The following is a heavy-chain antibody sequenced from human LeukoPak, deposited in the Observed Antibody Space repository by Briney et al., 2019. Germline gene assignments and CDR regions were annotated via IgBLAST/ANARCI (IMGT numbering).Heavy chain of an antibody. CDR2: GYYSGST. J-gene: IGHJ4*02. V-gene: IGHV4-30-4*01. Sequence: PSQTLSLTCTVSGGSISSGDYYWSWIRQPPGKGLEWIGYGYYSGSTYYNPSLKSRVTISVDTSKNQFALKLSSVTAADTAVYYCARGDYDSSGYYQCDNWGQGTRVTVSS. CDR1: GGSISSGDYY. CDR3: ARGDYDSSGYYQCDN. D-gene: IGHD3-22*01.